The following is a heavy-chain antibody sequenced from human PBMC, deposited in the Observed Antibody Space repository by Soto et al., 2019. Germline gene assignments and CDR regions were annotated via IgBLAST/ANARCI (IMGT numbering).Heavy chain of an antibody. J-gene: IGHJ5*02. D-gene: IGHD3-10*01. CDR3: AHRVNMARGPYNYFGP. CDR1: GFSLTTGVG. Sequence: SGPTLVNPTQTLTLTCSFSGFSLTTGVGVGWIRQPPGKALEWLAIIYWNDEKLYNPSLKTRLTITKDTSKNQVVLTVTDMDPVDTAAYYCAHRVNMARGPYNYFGPWGQGTLVTVSS. CDR2: IYWNDEK. V-gene: IGHV2-5*01.